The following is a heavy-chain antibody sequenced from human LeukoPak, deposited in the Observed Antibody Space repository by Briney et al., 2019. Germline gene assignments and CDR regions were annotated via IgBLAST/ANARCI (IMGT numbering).Heavy chain of an antibody. CDR1: GFTFSNYW. D-gene: IGHD3-10*01. CDR2: IKPDGSEK. CDR3: VRGSSGTVVRGVAWAWFDP. J-gene: IGHJ5*02. V-gene: IGHV3-7*05. Sequence: GGSLRLSCVASGFTFSNYWMTWVRQAPGQGLEWVANIKPDGSEKHFVDSVRGRFTISRDNAKDTLYLQMNSLRAEDTAVYYCVRGSSGTVVRGVAWAWFDPWGQGTLVTVSS.